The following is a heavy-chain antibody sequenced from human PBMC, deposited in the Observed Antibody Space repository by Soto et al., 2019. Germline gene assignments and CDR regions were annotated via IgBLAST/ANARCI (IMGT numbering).Heavy chain of an antibody. CDR3: ASGIATDQIDP. D-gene: IGHD2-21*01. CDR1: GYTFTRYT. J-gene: IGHJ5*02. V-gene: IGHV1-3*01. CDR2: TNPDNANT. Sequence: SVKVSCKASGYTFTRYTRNWLRQAPGQRREWMGWTNPDNANTKPSQKFQDRVTITKDTSASTAYMDLSSLRSEDTAVYYCASGIATDQIDPWGQGTLVTVSS.